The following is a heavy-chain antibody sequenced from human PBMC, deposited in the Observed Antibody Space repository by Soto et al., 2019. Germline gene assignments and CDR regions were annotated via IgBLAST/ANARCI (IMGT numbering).Heavy chain of an antibody. D-gene: IGHD2-15*01. V-gene: IGHV4-61*08. CDR1: GGSISSGDYY. J-gene: IGHJ6*03. CDR3: ARVTVVVVAATPLRPDYCYYMDV. CDR2: IYYSGST. Sequence: PSETLSLTCTVSGGSISSGDYYWSWIRQPPGKGLEWIGYIYYSGSTNYNPSLKSRVTISVDTSKNQFSLKLSSVTAADTAVYYCARVTVVVVAATPLRPDYCYYMDVWGKGTTVTVSS.